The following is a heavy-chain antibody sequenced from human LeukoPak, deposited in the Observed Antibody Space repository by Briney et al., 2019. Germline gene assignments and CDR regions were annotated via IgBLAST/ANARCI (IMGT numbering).Heavy chain of an antibody. CDR3: APRGGYYDFWSGYSD. CDR2: ISSSSSTI. V-gene: IGHV3-48*01. CDR1: GFTFSSYS. J-gene: IGHJ4*02. D-gene: IGHD3-3*01. Sequence: GGSLRLSCAASGFTFSSYSMNWVRQAPGKGLEWVSYISSSSSTIYYADSVKGRFTISRDNSKNTLYLQMNSLRAEDTAVYYCAPRGGYYDFWSGYSDWGQGTLVTVSS.